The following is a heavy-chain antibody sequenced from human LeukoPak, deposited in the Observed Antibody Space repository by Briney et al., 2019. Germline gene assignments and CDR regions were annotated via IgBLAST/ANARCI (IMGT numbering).Heavy chain of an antibody. CDR3: ARGNAQLVRDFDY. CDR2: INHSVST. D-gene: IGHD6-13*01. CDR1: GGSFSGFF. Sequence: SETLSLTCAVYGGSFSGFFWSWIRQPPPKGRDWIGEINHSVSTNYNPSLKSRVTIAVDTSKTQFSLKLSSVTAADTAVYYCARGNAQLVRDFDYWGQGTLVTVSS. V-gene: IGHV4-34*01. J-gene: IGHJ4*02.